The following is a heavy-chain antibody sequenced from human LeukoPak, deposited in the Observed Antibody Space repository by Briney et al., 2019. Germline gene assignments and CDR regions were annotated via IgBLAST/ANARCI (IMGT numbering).Heavy chain of an antibody. CDR3: ARGLVMLRYFDWLSNDAFDI. D-gene: IGHD3-9*01. CDR1: GGSISSSSYY. CDR2: IYYSGST. Sequence: SETLSLTCTVSGGSISSSSYYWGWIRQPPGKGLEWIGSIYYSGSTYYNPSLKSRVTISVDTSKNQFSLKLSSVTAADTAVYYCARGLVMLRYFDWLSNDAFDIWGQGTMVTVSS. V-gene: IGHV4-39*07. J-gene: IGHJ3*02.